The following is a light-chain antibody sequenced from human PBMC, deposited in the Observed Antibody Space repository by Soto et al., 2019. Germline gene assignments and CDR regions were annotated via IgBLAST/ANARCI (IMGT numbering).Light chain of an antibody. CDR1: QDINIS. CDR3: QQFDTLPLT. CDR2: DAS. V-gene: IGKV1-33*01. J-gene: IGKJ4*01. Sequence: DIQMTQSPSSLSASIGDSVTISCQASQDINISLNWYQQKPGTAAKLLIYDASNLQPGVPSRFSASGSGTRFTCTIPRLQTEDVATYFCQQFDTLPLTFGGGTKVEIK.